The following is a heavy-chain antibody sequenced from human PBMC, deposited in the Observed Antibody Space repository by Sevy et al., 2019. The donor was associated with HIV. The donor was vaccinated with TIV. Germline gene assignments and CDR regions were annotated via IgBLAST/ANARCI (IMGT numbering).Heavy chain of an antibody. J-gene: IGHJ4*02. CDR3: AKDGHDYGDFYFNY. CDR1: GFTFSSYA. D-gene: IGHD4-17*01. Sequence: GGSLRLSCAASGFTFSSYAMSRVRQSPWKGLEWVSCIIGSDGRTYYAESVKGRFTISRDNAKNTLYLQMNNLRAEDTAVYYCAKDGHDYGDFYFNYWGQGTLVTVSS. V-gene: IGHV3-23*01. CDR2: IIGSDGRT.